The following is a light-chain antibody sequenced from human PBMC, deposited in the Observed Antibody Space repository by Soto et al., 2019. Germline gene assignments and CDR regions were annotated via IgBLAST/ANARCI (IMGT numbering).Light chain of an antibody. CDR2: KNN. CDR1: SSNIGSNT. Sequence: QSVLTQPPSASGTPGQRVTISCSGSSSNIGSNTVNWYQQVPGTAPKLLIYKNNQRPSGVPDRFSGSKSGTSASLAISGLQSEDEADYYCATWDYSLSAPWVFGGGTKLTVL. J-gene: IGLJ3*02. V-gene: IGLV1-44*01. CDR3: ATWDYSLSAPWV.